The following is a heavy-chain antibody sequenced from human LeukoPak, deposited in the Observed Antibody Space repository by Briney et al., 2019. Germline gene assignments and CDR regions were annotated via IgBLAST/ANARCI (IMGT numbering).Heavy chain of an antibody. CDR2: ISWNSGSI. CDR1: GFTFDDYA. D-gene: IGHD3-22*01. V-gene: IGHV3-9*01. Sequence: PGGSLRLSCAASGFTFDDYAMHWVRQAPGKGLEWVSGISWNSGSIGYADSVKGRFTISRDNAKNSLYLQMNSLRAEGTALYYCAKGDYYDSSGPFDYWGQGTLVTVSS. CDR3: AKGDYYDSSGPFDY. J-gene: IGHJ4*02.